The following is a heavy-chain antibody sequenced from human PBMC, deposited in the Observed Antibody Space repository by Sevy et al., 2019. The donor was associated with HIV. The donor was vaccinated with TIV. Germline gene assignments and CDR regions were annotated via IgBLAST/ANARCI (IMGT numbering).Heavy chain of an antibody. CDR2: ISSSSSTI. CDR3: ARNGHRVCGGDCYWPGWFDP. Sequence: GGSLRLSCAASGFTFSSYSMNWVRQAPGKGLEWVSYISSSSSTIYYADSVKGRFTISRDNAKNSLYLQMNSLRAEDTAVYYCARNGHRVCGGDCYWPGWFDPWGQGTLVTVSS. CDR1: GFTFSSYS. D-gene: IGHD2-21*01. V-gene: IGHV3-48*01. J-gene: IGHJ5*02.